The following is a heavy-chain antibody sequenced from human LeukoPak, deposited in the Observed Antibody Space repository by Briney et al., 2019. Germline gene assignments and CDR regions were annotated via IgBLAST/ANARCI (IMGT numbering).Heavy chain of an antibody. CDR1: GGSFSGYY. Sequence: PSETLSLTCAVYGGSFSGYYWSWIRQPPGKGLERIGEINHSGSTNYNPSLKSRVTISVDTSKNQFSLKLSFVTAADTAVYYCARSTRRYNWNDPRGWFDPWGQGTLVTVSS. V-gene: IGHV4-34*01. CDR3: ARSTRRYNWNDPRGWFDP. CDR2: INHSGST. D-gene: IGHD1-1*01. J-gene: IGHJ5*02.